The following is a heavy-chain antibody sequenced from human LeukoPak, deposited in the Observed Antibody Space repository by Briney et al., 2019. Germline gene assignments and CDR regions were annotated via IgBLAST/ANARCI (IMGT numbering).Heavy chain of an antibody. D-gene: IGHD6-19*01. CDR1: GFTFSSYW. Sequence: GGSLRLSCAASGFTFSSYWMHWVRQAPGKGLVWVSRINSDGSSTSYADSVKGRFTIPRDNAKNTLYLQMNSLRAEDTAVYYCAVAGSSDYYFDYWGQGTLVTVSS. CDR3: AVAGSSDYYFDY. V-gene: IGHV3-74*01. J-gene: IGHJ4*02. CDR2: INSDGSST.